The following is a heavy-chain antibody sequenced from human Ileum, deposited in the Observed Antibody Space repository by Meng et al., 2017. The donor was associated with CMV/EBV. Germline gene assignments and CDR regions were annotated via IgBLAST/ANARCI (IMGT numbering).Heavy chain of an antibody. CDR3: AKDVARRYQLLSIFDY. Sequence: GESLKISCAASGFTFSSYWMHWVRQAPGKGLVWVSRMNTDGRTTGYADSVKGRFTISRDNSKNTLYLQMNSLRAEDTAVYYCAKDVARRYQLLSIFDYWGQGTLVTVSS. CDR1: GFTFSSYW. V-gene: IGHV3-74*01. J-gene: IGHJ4*02. CDR2: MNTDGRTT. D-gene: IGHD2-2*01.